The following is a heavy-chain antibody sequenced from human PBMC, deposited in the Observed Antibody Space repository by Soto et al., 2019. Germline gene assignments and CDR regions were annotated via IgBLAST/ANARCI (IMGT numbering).Heavy chain of an antibody. J-gene: IGHJ5*02. CDR2: IIPIFGTT. V-gene: IGHV1-69*01. CDR1: GGNFSRNG. Sequence: QVQLVQSGAEVKKPGSSVKISCKTSGGNFSRNGISWVRQAPGQGLEWMGGIIPIFGTTNYAHKFRGRVTVTADESTGTVYMVMNSLRSEDTAEYYCARASDSTWYNWFDPWGQGTLVTVSS. D-gene: IGHD6-13*01. CDR3: ARASDSTWYNWFDP.